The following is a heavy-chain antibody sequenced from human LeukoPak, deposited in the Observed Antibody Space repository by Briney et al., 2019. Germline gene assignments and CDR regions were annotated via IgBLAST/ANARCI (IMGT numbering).Heavy chain of an antibody. CDR1: GLTFSSFS. V-gene: IGHV3-21*01. CDR2: ISSSSTYI. Sequence: GGSLRLSCAASGLTFSSFSMNWVRQAPGKGLEWVSYISSSSTYIYYADSVKGRFTISRDNSKNTLYLQMNSLRAEDTAVYYCARDTGGYNFFGSYFDYWGQGTLVTVSS. CDR3: ARDTGGYNFFGSYFDY. D-gene: IGHD5-24*01. J-gene: IGHJ4*02.